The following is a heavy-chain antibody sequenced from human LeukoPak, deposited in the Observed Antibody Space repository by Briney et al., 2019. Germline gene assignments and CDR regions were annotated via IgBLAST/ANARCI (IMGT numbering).Heavy chain of an antibody. V-gene: IGHV5-10-1*01. J-gene: IGHJ3*02. D-gene: IGHD5-12*01. CDR1: GYSFTGYW. CDR2: IDPSDSYT. Sequence: GESLRISCKGSGYSFTGYWISWVRQMPGKGLEWMGRIDPSDSYTNYSTSFQGHVTISADKSISTAYLQWSSLKASDTAMYYCARRIWGYSGYEPDLKGDAFDIWGQGTMVTVSS. CDR3: ARRIWGYSGYEPDLKGDAFDI.